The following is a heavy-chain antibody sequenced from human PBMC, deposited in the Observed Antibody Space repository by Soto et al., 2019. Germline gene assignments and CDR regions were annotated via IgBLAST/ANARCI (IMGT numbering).Heavy chain of an antibody. CDR1: GYTFTSYD. V-gene: IGHV1-8*01. J-gene: IGHJ3*02. Sequence: ASVKVSCKASGYTFTSYDINWVRQATGQGLEWMGWMNPNSGNTGYAQKFQGRVTMTRNTSISTAYMEPSSLRSEDTAVYYCARLYEYYYDSSGYYPDAFDIWGQGTMVTVSS. CDR3: ARLYEYYYDSSGYYPDAFDI. D-gene: IGHD3-22*01. CDR2: MNPNSGNT.